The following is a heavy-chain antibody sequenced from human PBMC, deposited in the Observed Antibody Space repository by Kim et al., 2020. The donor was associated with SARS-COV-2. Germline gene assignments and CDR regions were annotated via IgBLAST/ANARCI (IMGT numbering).Heavy chain of an antibody. CDR3: ARRTRPGPSHNHYYAKDV. J-gene: IGHJ6*01. V-gene: IGHV4-34*01. D-gene: IGHD1-20*01. Sequence: SETLSLTCAVYGESFSGYHWTWIRLAPGKGLEWIGDIRHSGSTEYNPSLKNRVTISGDTSKNQFSFNLSFVTATDTAVFYCARRTRPGPSHNHYYAKDV. CDR1: GESFSGYH. CDR2: IRHSGST.